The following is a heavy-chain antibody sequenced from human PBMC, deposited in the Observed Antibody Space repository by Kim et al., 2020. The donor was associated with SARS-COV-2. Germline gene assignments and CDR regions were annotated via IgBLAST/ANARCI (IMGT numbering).Heavy chain of an antibody. J-gene: IGHJ5*02. Sequence: SETLSLTCTVSGGSISSSSYYWGWIRQPPGKGLEWIGSIYYRGSTYYNPSLKSRVTISVDTSKNPFSLKLSSVTAADTAVYYCAQGYCSSTSCYYGDNWFDPWGQGTLVTVSS. CDR3: AQGYCSSTSCYYGDNWFDP. V-gene: IGHV4-39*01. CDR2: IYYRGST. D-gene: IGHD2-2*01. CDR1: GGSISSSSYY.